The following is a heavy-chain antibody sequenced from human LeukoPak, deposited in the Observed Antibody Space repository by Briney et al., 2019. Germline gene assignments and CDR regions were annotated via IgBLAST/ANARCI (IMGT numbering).Heavy chain of an antibody. V-gene: IGHV3-30*02. D-gene: IGHD2-15*01. CDR2: IRYDGSNK. CDR1: GFTFNTYG. J-gene: IGHJ4*02. Sequence: PGGYLRLSCSASGFTFNTYGMHWVRQAPGKGLEWGAFIRYDGSNKYYADSVKGRFTIATSNSKTTLDLHMNSLRAEDTAVYYCAKQYCSGGSCYSGDYFDYWGQGTLVIVSS. CDR3: AKQYCSGGSCYSGDYFDY.